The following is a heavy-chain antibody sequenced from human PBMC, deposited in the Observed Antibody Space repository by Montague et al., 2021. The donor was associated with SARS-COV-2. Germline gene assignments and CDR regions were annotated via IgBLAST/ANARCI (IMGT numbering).Heavy chain of an antibody. V-gene: IGHV4-34*01. CDR3: ARVPDYYDSSGYYFDAFDI. J-gene: IGHJ3*02. D-gene: IGHD3-22*01. CDR1: GGSFSGYH. CDR2: INHSGSI. Sequence: SETLSLTCAVYGGSFSGYHWSWVRQPPGKGLEWIGEINHSGSINYNPSPKSRVTISVDTSKNQFSLKLSSVTAADTAVYYCARVPDYYDSSGYYFDAFDIWGQGTMVTVSS.